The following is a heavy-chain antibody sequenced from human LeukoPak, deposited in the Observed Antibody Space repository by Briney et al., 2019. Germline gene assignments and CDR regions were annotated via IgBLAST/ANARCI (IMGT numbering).Heavy chain of an antibody. D-gene: IGHD1-14*01. CDR3: ARNGIADEFDY. CDR1: GFTFSSYA. V-gene: IGHV3-30-3*01. J-gene: IGHJ4*02. CDR2: ISYDGSNK. Sequence: GGSLRLSCAASGFTFSSYAMHWVRQAPGKGPEWVAVISYDGSNKYYADSVKGRFTISRDNSKNTLYLQMNSLRAEDTAVYYCARNGIADEFDYWGQGTLVTVSS.